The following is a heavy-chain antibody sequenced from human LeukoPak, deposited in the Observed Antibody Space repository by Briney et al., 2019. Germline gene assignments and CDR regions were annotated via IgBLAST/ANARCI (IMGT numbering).Heavy chain of an antibody. Sequence: GGSLRLSCAASGFTFSSYAMSWVRQAPGKGLEWVSAISSSSSTIYYADSVKGRFTISRDNAKNSLYLEMNSLRAEDTAVYYCAISGSDYDFWSGYYSIYGMDVWGQGTTVTVSS. V-gene: IGHV3-48*01. D-gene: IGHD3-3*01. CDR2: ISSSSSTI. J-gene: IGHJ6*02. CDR1: GFTFSSYA. CDR3: AISGSDYDFWSGYYSIYGMDV.